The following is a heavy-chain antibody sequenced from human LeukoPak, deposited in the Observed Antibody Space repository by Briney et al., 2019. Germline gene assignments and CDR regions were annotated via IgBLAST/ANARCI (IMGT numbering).Heavy chain of an antibody. CDR3: ATRIAAGGLFFFDY. CDR1: GFIVNGKY. J-gene: IGHJ4*02. D-gene: IGHD6-13*01. Sequence: GGSLRLSCAASGFIVNGKYMSWVRQAPGKGLEWVSGIHTNDKTYYADSVKGRFTISRDNSKNTLFLQMNTLRAEDTAVYYCATRIAAGGLFFFDYWGQGTLVTGSS. CDR2: IHTNDKT. V-gene: IGHV3-53*01.